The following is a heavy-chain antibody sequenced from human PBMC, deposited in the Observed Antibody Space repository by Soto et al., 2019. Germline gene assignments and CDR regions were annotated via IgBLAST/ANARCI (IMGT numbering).Heavy chain of an antibody. V-gene: IGHV3-33*01. J-gene: IGHJ4*02. CDR2: IWSDGSQM. CDR3: ATEIKGGYFES. CDR1: GFTFTTYG. D-gene: IGHD3-10*01. Sequence: QVQLVESGGVVVQPGTSLRLYCAASGFTFTTYGFHWVRQDPGKGLEWVAVIWSDGSQMYYTESVKGRFTISRDDSKSTLYLQMSGLRAEDTDMYFWATEIKGGYFESWGQGTLVTGSS.